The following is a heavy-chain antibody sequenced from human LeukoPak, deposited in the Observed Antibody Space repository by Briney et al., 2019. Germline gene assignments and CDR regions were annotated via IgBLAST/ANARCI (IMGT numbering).Heavy chain of an antibody. CDR3: AKDGAFDSSGWYLFDY. Sequence: QPGGSLTLSCAASGFTFSNYGMHWVRQAPGKGLEWVAFIRYDGSNKYYADSVKGRFTISRDNSKNTLYLQMNSLRAEDTAVYYCAKDGAFDSSGWYLFDYWGQGTLVTVSS. V-gene: IGHV3-30*02. CDR1: GFTFSNYG. J-gene: IGHJ4*02. CDR2: IRYDGSNK. D-gene: IGHD6-19*01.